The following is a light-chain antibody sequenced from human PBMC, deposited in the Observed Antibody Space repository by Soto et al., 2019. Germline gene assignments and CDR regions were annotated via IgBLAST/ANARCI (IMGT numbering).Light chain of an antibody. Sequence: EIGMTQSPATLSVSPGERATLSCRPSQSVSSNLAWYQQKPGQAPRLLIYGASTRATGIPARFSGSGSGTEFTLTISSLQSEDFAVYYCQQYNNWRTFGQGTKV. V-gene: IGKV3-15*01. J-gene: IGKJ1*01. CDR3: QQYNNWRT. CDR2: GAS. CDR1: QSVSSN.